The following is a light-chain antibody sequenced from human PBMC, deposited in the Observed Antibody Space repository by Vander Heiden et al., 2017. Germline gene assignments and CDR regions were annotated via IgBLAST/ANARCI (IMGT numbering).Light chain of an antibody. CDR1: SSDVGSYNR. V-gene: IGLV2-18*01. J-gene: IGLJ3*02. CDR2: EVS. Sequence: QSALTQPPSVSGSPGQSVTISCTGTSSDVGSYNRVSWYQQPPGTAPKRMIYEVSNRPSGVPDRFSGSKSGNTASLTISGLQAEDEADYYCSLYTSSSTWVFGGGTKLTVL. CDR3: SLYTSSSTWV.